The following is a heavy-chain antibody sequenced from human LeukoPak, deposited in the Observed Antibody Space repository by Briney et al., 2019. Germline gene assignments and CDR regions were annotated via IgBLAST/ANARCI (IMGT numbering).Heavy chain of an antibody. V-gene: IGHV1-69*01. CDR3: ARDLSIIAVAGTVDY. J-gene: IGHJ4*02. CDR2: IIPIFGTA. CDR1: GGTFSSYA. Sequence: GASVKVSCKASGGTFSSYAISWVRQAPGQGLEWMGGIIPIFGTANYAQKFQGRVTITADESTSTAYMELSSLRSEDTAVYYCARDLSIIAVAGTVDYWGQGTLVTVSS. D-gene: IGHD6-19*01.